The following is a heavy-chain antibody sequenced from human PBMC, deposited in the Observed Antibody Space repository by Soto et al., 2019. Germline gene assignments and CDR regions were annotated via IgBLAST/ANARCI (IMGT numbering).Heavy chain of an antibody. CDR2: MSRDGGVT. CDR1: GFTFSNYG. V-gene: IGHV3-23*01. Sequence: EVQLLESGGGLVQPGGSLRLSCAASGFTFSNYGMTWVRQAPGKGLEWVSGMSRDGGVTDYTDSVKGRFTISRDISKNTLYLQMNSLIAEDTAVYYCAKIDKFNPQSSGCANRFDYWGQGTLVTVSS. D-gene: IGHD6-19*01. J-gene: IGHJ4*02. CDR3: AKIDKFNPQSSGCANRFDY.